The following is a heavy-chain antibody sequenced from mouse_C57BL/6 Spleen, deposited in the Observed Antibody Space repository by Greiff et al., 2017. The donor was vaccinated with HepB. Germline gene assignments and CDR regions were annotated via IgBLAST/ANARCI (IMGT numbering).Heavy chain of an antibody. V-gene: IGHV3-6*01. J-gene: IGHJ2*01. CDR2: ISYDGSN. CDR3: AREGGGGGY. CDR1: GYSITSGYY. Sequence: EVQLQESGPGLVKPSQSLSLTCSVTGYSITSGYYWNWIRQFPGNKLEWMGYISYDGSNNYNPSLKNRISITRDTSKNQFFLKLNSVTTEDTATYYCAREGGGGGYWGQGTTLTVSS.